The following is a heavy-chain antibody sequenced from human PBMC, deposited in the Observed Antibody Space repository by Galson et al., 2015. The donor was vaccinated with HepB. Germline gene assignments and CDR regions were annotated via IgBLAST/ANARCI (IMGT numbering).Heavy chain of an antibody. D-gene: IGHD3-22*01. J-gene: IGHJ4*02. Sequence: SLRLSCAASGFTFSSYAMSWVRQAPGKGLEWVSAISGSGGSTYYADSVKGRFTISRDNSKNTLYLQMNSLRAEDTAVYYCAKDLLLPYDSSGPLGGFDYWGQGTLVTVSS. CDR3: AKDLLLPYDSSGPLGGFDY. CDR1: GFTFSSYA. V-gene: IGHV3-23*01. CDR2: ISGSGGST.